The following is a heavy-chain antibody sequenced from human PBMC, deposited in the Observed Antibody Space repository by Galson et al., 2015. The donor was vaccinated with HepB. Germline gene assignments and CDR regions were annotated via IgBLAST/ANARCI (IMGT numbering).Heavy chain of an antibody. V-gene: IGHV1-69*13. CDR3: ARHLGSSSWNFDY. Sequence: SVKVSCKASGGTFSSYAISWVRQAPGQGLEWMGGIIPIFGTANYAQKFQGRVTITADESTSTAYMELSSLRSEDTAVYYCARHLGSSSWNFDYWGQGTLVTVSS. D-gene: IGHD6-13*01. CDR1: GGTFSSYA. J-gene: IGHJ4*02. CDR2: IIPIFGTA.